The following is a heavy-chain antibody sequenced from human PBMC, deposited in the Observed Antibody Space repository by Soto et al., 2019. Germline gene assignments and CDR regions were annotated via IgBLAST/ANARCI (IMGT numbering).Heavy chain of an antibody. CDR3: AKGSLYIWGSYRLPAEYFQH. D-gene: IGHD3-16*02. CDR2: ISGSGGST. J-gene: IGHJ1*01. CDR1: GFTFSSYA. V-gene: IGHV3-23*01. Sequence: GGSLRLSCAASGFTFSSYAMSWVRQAPGKGLEWVSAISGSGGSTYYADSVKGRFTISRDNSKNTLYLQMNSLRAEDTAVYYCAKGSLYIWGSYRLPAEYFQHWGQGTLVTVSS.